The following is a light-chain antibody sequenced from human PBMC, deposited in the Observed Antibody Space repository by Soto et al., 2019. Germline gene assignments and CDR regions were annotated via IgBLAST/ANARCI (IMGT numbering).Light chain of an antibody. CDR2: GAS. J-gene: IGKJ2*01. CDR3: QQYHDLPYT. CDR1: QDLSND. V-gene: IGKV1-33*01. Sequence: DIQMIQSPSSLSASVGDRVTVTCQASQDLSNDLNWYQQKPGKAPKLLIYGASNLETGVPSRFSGSGSGTDFTFTISSLQPEDLATYYCQQYHDLPYTFGQGTKLDIK.